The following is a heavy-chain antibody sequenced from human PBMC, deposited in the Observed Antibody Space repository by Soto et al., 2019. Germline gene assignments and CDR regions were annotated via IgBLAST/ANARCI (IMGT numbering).Heavy chain of an antibody. CDR1: GYTFTSYA. CDR3: AGGCDSSGYCFDY. V-gene: IGHV1-3*01. D-gene: IGHD3-22*01. CDR2: INAGNGNT. Sequence: QVQLVQSGAEVKKPGASVKVSCKASGYTFTSYAMHWVRQAPGQRLEWMGWINAGNGNTKYSQKFQGRVTITRDTSASTAYMELSSLRSEDTAVYYCAGGCDSSGYCFDYWGQGTLVTVSS. J-gene: IGHJ4*02.